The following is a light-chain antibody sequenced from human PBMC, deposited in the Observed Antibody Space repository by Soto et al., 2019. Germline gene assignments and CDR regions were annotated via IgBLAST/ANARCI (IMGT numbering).Light chain of an antibody. J-gene: IGLJ2*01. Sequence: QSALTQPPSVSGAPGQTVTISCTGSSSNIGARYEVHWYQQLPGTAPKLLIYEDVKRPSGIPERFSGSKSGASASLAITGLLSEDEAEYYCQSYDSSLSGVVFGGGTQLTVL. CDR1: SSNIGARYE. CDR3: QSYDSSLSGVV. V-gene: IGLV1-40*01. CDR2: EDV.